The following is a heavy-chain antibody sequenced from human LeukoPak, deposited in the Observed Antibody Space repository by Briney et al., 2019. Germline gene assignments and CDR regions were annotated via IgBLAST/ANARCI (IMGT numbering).Heavy chain of an antibody. CDR1: GGSISSGSYY. Sequence: TLSLTCTVSGGSISSGSYYWSWIRQPAGKGLEWIGRIYTSGSTNYNPSLKSRVTMSVDTSRNQFSLKLSSVTAADTAVYYCAREAAAGHYYYYYMDVWGKGTTVTISS. D-gene: IGHD6-13*01. V-gene: IGHV4-61*02. CDR3: AREAAAGHYYYYYMDV. CDR2: IYTSGST. J-gene: IGHJ6*03.